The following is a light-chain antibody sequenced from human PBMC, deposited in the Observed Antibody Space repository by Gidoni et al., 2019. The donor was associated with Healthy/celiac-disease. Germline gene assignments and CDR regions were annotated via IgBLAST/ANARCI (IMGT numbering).Light chain of an antibody. CDR1: QSVSSY. CDR3: HQRSNWPPYT. V-gene: IGKV3-11*01. CDR2: DAA. J-gene: IGKJ2*01. Sequence: EIVLTQSPATLSLSPGERATLAYRGSQSVSSYLVWYQQKPGQAPRLLIYDAATRATGIPARFSGSGSGTDFTLTISSLEPEDFAVYYCHQRSNWPPYTFGQGTKLEIK.